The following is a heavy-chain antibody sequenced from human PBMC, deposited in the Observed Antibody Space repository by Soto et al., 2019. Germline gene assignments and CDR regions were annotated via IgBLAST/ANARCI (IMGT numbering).Heavy chain of an antibody. Sequence: GESLKISCKVSGYSFSTSWISWVRQLPGKRLEWMGIIYPGDSDSRYGPSFEGHVTFSVDKSFSTAYLQWRSLQASDTAIYYCARLSRRVAQESNYFDPWGQGTLVTVSS. CDR3: ARLSRRVAQESNYFDP. CDR2: IYPGDSDS. CDR1: GYSFSTSW. D-gene: IGHD2-8*01. J-gene: IGHJ5*02. V-gene: IGHV5-51*01.